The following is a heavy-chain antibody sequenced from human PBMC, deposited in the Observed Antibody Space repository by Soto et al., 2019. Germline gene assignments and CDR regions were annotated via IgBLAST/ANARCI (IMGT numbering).Heavy chain of an antibody. D-gene: IGHD4-17*01. CDR1: GGTFSSYA. CDR2: IIPIFGTA. V-gene: IGHV1-69*13. CDR3: ARAGIHDYGDSAWFDP. Sequence: SVKVSCKASGGTFSSYAISWVRQAPGQGLEWMGGIIPIFGTANYAQKFQGRVTITADESTSTAYMELSSLRSEDTAVYYCARAGIHDYGDSAWFDPWGQGTLVPVYS. J-gene: IGHJ5*02.